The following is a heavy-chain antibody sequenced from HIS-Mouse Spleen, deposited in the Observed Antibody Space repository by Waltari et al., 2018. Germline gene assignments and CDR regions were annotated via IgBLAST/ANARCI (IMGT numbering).Heavy chain of an antibody. CDR3: ARGGNWATYGQAFDI. CDR2: CSSSGSYI. Sequence: EVQLVESGGGLVKPGGSLRLSCAASGFTFSSYSMNWVRQAPGKGLWGVSTCSSSGSYIYYADSVKGRFTISRDNARNSLYLQMNSLRAEDTAVYYCARGGNWATYGQAFDIWGQGTMVTVSS. D-gene: IGHD7-27*01. J-gene: IGHJ3*02. V-gene: IGHV3-21*01. CDR1: GFTFSSYS.